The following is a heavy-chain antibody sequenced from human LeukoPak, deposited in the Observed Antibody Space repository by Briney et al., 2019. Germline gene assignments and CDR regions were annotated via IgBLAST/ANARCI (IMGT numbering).Heavy chain of an antibody. CDR3: AKKPKTTVVATFDY. D-gene: IGHD4-23*01. CDR2: IDKDGKDI. Sequence: GGSLRLSCAASGFTFSNYDMHWVRQAPGKGLEWVAIIDKDGKDIEYVDSVKGRFTLSRDNAKNSVYLQMNSLRAEDTAVYYCAKKPKTTVVATFDYWGQGTLVTVSS. V-gene: IGHV3-7*03. CDR1: GFTFSNYD. J-gene: IGHJ4*02.